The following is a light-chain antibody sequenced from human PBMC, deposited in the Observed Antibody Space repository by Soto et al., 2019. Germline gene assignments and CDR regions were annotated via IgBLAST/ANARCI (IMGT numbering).Light chain of an antibody. CDR1: SSDVGGYNF. CDR2: NVY. Sequence: QSVLTQPASVSGSPGQSITISCTGTSSDVGGYNFVSWYQQHPGKAPKLMLYNVYDRPSGISHRFSGSRSGNTASLTISGLQAEEEDHYYCNSYTSSSTLVFGGGTQLTVL. V-gene: IGLV2-14*03. CDR3: NSYTSSSTLV. J-gene: IGLJ2*01.